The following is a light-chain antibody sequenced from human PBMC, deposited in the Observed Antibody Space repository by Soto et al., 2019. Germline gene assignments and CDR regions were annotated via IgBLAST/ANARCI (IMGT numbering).Light chain of an antibody. Sequence: QSVLTQPPSASGTPGQRVTISCSGGSSNIGTNAVNWYQQLPGTAPKLLNYNNNQRPSGVPDRFSGSKSGTSASLAISGLQSEYYADYYCAAWDDSLNGHVFGTGTKLTVL. CDR3: AAWDDSLNGHV. J-gene: IGLJ1*01. CDR1: SSNIGTNA. CDR2: NNN. V-gene: IGLV1-44*01.